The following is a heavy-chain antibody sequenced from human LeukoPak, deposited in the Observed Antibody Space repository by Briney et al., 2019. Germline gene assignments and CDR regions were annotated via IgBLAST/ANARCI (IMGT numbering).Heavy chain of an antibody. CDR2: ISAYNGNT. CDR3: ATTPRGLIFDY. D-gene: IGHD3-16*01. Sequence: GASVKVSCKASGYTFTSYSISWVRQAPGQGLEWMGWISAYNGNTNYAQKLQGRVTMTTDTSTSTAYMELRSLRSDDTAVYYCATTPRGLIFDYWGQGTLVTVSS. CDR1: GYTFTSYS. V-gene: IGHV1-18*01. J-gene: IGHJ4*02.